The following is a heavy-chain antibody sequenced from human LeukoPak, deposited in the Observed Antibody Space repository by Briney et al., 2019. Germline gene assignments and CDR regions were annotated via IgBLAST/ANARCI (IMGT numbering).Heavy chain of an antibody. Sequence: GGSLRLSCAASGFTFSRYSMSWVRQAPGKGLEWLSFVSSGSASVDYADSVKGRFTISRDNAKNSLYLQMNSLTVEDTAVYYCASGGSYFDYWGQGTLVTVSS. D-gene: IGHD3-10*01. CDR1: GFTFSRYS. CDR2: VSSGSASV. V-gene: IGHV3-48*04. CDR3: ASGGSYFDY. J-gene: IGHJ4*02.